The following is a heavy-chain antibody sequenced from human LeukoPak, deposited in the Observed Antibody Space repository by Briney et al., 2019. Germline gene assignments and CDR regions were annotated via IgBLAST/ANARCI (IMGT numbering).Heavy chain of an antibody. J-gene: IGHJ6*03. CDR3: AKGYYYYYMDV. CDR1: GFPFSSYA. Sequence: PGESLRLPCAASGFPFSSYAMSWVRQAPGKGLEWVSTISNSGDSTYYADSVKGRFTISRDNSENTLFLRMNSLRAEDTAVYYCAKGYYYYYMDVWGKGTTVTVSS. V-gene: IGHV3-23*01. CDR2: ISNSGDST.